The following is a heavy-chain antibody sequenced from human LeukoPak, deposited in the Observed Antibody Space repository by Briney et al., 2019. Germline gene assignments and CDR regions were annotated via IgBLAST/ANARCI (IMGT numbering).Heavy chain of an antibody. CDR1: GGTFSSYA. J-gene: IGHJ4*02. V-gene: IGHV1-69*01. CDR2: IIPIFGTA. CDR3: ARGREYSCSSGYDY. Sequence: ASVKVSCKASGGTFSSYAISWVRQAPGQGLEWMGGIIPIFGTANYAQKFQGRVTITADESTSTAYMDLSSLRSEDTAVYYCARGREYSCSSGYDYWGQGTLVTVSS. D-gene: IGHD6-6*01.